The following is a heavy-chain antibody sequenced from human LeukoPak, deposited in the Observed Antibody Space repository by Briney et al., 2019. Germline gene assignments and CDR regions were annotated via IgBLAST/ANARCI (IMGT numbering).Heavy chain of an antibody. Sequence: PGGSLRLSCAASGFTFSSYGMHWVRQAPGKGLEWVAVISYDGSNKYYADSVKGRFTISRDNSKNTLYLQMNSLRAEDTAVYYCAKFGGGATPFDYWGQGTLVTVSS. D-gene: IGHD1-26*01. V-gene: IGHV3-30*18. CDR2: ISYDGSNK. J-gene: IGHJ4*02. CDR3: AKFGGGATPFDY. CDR1: GFTFSSYG.